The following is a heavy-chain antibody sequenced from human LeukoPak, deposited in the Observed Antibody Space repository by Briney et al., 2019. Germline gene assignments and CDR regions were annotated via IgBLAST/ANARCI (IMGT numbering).Heavy chain of an antibody. CDR3: AKCALNGDPYDAFDM. Sequence: ASVKVSCRASGYTFTRYYMHWGRQAPGQGLEWMGWINPNSGGTNYAQKFQGRVTMTRDTSISTAYMELSRLRSDDTAVYYCAKCALNGDPYDAFDMWGQGTMVTVSS. V-gene: IGHV1-2*02. CDR2: INPNSGGT. CDR1: GYTFTRYY. D-gene: IGHD2-8*01. J-gene: IGHJ3*02.